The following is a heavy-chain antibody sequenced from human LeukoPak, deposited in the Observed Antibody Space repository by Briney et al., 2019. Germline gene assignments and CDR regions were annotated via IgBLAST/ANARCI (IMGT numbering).Heavy chain of an antibody. D-gene: IGHD6-13*01. J-gene: IGHJ4*02. Sequence: HPGGYLRLSCAASGFTFSSYAMSWVRQAPGKGLEWVSAISGSGGSTYYADAVKGRFTISRDNSKNTLYLQMNSLRAEDTAVYYCAKVPIAAAGTRGFFDYWGQGTLVTVSS. CDR1: GFTFSSYA. CDR2: ISGSGGST. CDR3: AKVPIAAAGTRGFFDY. V-gene: IGHV3-23*01.